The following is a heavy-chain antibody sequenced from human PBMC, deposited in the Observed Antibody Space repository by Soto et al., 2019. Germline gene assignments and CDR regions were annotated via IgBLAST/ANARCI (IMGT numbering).Heavy chain of an antibody. CDR2: IYPSDSDT. V-gene: IGHV5-51*01. CDR3: ARRGSSGWYAPY. Sequence: PWESLTITCTCSGNSFARNWIGWVRQMPGKGLEWMGIIYPSDSDTRYSPSFQGQVTISTDKSISTAYLQWSSLKASDTAMYYCARRGSSGWYAPYWGQGTLVNVSS. CDR1: GNSFARNW. J-gene: IGHJ4*02. D-gene: IGHD6-19*01.